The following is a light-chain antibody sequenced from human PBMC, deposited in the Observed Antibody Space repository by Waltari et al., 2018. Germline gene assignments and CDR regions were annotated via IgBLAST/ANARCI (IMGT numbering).Light chain of an antibody. CDR2: EGS. CDR3: CSYAGSSTSRV. Sequence: QSALTQPASVSGSPGPSITISFPGTSSDVGSYNLVSWYQQHPGKAPKLMIYEGSKRPSGVSNRFSGSKSGNTASLTISGLQAEDEADYYCCSYAGSSTSRVFGGGTKLTVL. J-gene: IGLJ3*02. V-gene: IGLV2-23*01. CDR1: SSDVGSYNL.